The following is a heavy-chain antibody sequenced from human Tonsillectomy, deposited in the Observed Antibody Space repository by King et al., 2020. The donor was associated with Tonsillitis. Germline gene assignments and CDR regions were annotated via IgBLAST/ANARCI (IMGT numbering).Heavy chain of an antibody. CDR3: ARDRVAAAGMDV. V-gene: IGHV4-59*01. CDR2: IYYSGGT. CDR1: GGSISSYS. Sequence: HVQLQESGPGLVKPSETLSLTCTVSGGSISSYSWSWIRQPPGKGLEWIGYIYYSGGTNYNPSLERRVTISVDTSKNQFSLKLSSVTAADTAVYYCARDRVAAAGMDVWAKGTTVTVSS. J-gene: IGHJ6*03. D-gene: IGHD6-13*01.